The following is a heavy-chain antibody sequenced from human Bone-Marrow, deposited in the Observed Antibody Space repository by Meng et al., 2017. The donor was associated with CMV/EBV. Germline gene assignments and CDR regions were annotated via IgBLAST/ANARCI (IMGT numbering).Heavy chain of an antibody. CDR1: GYTFTSYG. CDR2: IIPIFGTA. D-gene: IGHD2-2*01. CDR3: ARVRCSSTSCYPTGGYYYYGMDV. J-gene: IGHJ6*02. Sequence: SVKVSCKASGYTFTSYGISWVRQAPGQGLEWMGGIIPIFGTANYAQKFQGRVTITTDESTSTAYMELSSLRSEDTAVYYCARVRCSSTSCYPTGGYYYYGMDVWGQGTTVTVSS. V-gene: IGHV1-69*05.